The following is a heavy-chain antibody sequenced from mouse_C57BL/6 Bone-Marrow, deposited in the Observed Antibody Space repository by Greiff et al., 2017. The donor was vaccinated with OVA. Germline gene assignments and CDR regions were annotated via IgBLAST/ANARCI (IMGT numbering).Heavy chain of an antibody. D-gene: IGHD2-3*01. J-gene: IGHJ3*01. V-gene: IGHV1-53*01. CDR3: ARGGDGYYLPAWFAY. CDR1: GYTFTSYW. Sequence: VKLQQPGTELVKPGASVKLSCKASGYTFTSYWMHWVKQRPGQGLEWIGNINPSNGGTNYNEKFKSKATLTVDKSSSTAYMQLSSLTSEDSAVYYCARGGDGYYLPAWFAYWGQGTLVTVSA. CDR2: INPSNGGT.